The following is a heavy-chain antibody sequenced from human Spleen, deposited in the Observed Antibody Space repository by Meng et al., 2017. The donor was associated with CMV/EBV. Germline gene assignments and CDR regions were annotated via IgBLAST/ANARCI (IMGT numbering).Heavy chain of an antibody. D-gene: IGHD1-14*01. J-gene: IGHJ3*02. V-gene: IGHV3-30-3*01. CDR1: GFTFSSYA. CDR2: VSDDGSNK. Sequence: GESLKISCTASGFTFSSYAIHWVRQAPGKGLEWVAVVSDDGSNKYYADSVEGRFIISRDNSKNALYLQMNSLKPEDTAMFYCAREADDHEGFDIWGQGTTVTVSS. CDR3: AREADDHEGFDI.